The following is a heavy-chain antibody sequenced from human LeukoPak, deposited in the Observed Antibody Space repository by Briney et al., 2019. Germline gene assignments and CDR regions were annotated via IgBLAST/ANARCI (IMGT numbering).Heavy chain of an antibody. CDR2: ISSSGTK. V-gene: IGHV3-48*02. J-gene: IGHJ5*02. Sequence: QPGGSLRLSCSASGFTVNSYNMNWVRQAPGKGLEWVSCISSSGTKYYADSVKGRFTTSRDNGKSSLFLEMNSLRDGDTAVYYCARGPSSSSWSRFDPWGQGTLVTVSS. CDR1: GFTVNSYN. D-gene: IGHD6-13*01. CDR3: ARGPSSSSWSRFDP.